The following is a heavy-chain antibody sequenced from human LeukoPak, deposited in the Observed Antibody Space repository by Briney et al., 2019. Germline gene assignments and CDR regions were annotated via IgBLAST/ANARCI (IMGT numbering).Heavy chain of an antibody. D-gene: IGHD3-22*01. CDR1: GFTFSSYG. CDR3: AKSDYYDSSGYLDAFDI. J-gene: IGHJ3*02. Sequence: GGSLRLSCAASGFTFSSYGMHWVRQAPGKGLEWVAVISYDGSNKYYADSVKGRFTISRDNPKNTLYLQMNSLRAEDTAVYYCAKSDYYDSSGYLDAFDIWGQGTMVTVSS. CDR2: ISYDGSNK. V-gene: IGHV3-30*18.